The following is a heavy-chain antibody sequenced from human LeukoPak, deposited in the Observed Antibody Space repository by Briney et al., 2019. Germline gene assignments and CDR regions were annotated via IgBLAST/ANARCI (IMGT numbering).Heavy chain of an antibody. J-gene: IGHJ4*02. Sequence: SETLSPTCTVSGGSISSSSYYWGWIRQPPGKGLEWIGSIYYSGSTYYNPSLKSRVTISVDTSKNQFSLKLSSVTAADTAVYYCARQGGVLLWGQGTLVTVSS. CDR1: GGSISSSSYY. D-gene: IGHD3-10*01. CDR3: ARQGGVLL. CDR2: IYYSGST. V-gene: IGHV4-39*07.